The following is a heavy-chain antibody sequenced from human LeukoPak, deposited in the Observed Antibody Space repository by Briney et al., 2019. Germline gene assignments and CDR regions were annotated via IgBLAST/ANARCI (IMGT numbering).Heavy chain of an antibody. D-gene: IGHD6-13*01. V-gene: IGHV7-4-1*02. CDR2: INTNTGNP. Sequence: ASVKVSCKASGYTFTSYAMNWVRQAPGQGLEWMGWINTNTGNPTYAQGFTGRFVFSLDTSVSTAYLQISSLKAEDTAVYYCARGIAAAGISDAFDIWGQGTMVTVSS. CDR3: ARGIAAAGISDAFDI. CDR1: GYTFTSYA. J-gene: IGHJ3*02.